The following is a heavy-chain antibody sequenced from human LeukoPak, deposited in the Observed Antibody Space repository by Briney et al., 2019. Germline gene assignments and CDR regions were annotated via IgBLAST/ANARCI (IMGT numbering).Heavy chain of an antibody. CDR3: AADMVLNWFDP. Sequence: SETLSLTCTVSGGSISSSGYYWVWIRQPPGKGLEWIGSIYYSGSTYYSPSLKSRVTISVDTSRNQISLKLSSVTAADTAVYYCAADMVLNWFDPWGQGTPVTVSS. CDR1: GGSISSSGYY. V-gene: IGHV4-39*01. D-gene: IGHD5-18*01. J-gene: IGHJ5*02. CDR2: IYYSGST.